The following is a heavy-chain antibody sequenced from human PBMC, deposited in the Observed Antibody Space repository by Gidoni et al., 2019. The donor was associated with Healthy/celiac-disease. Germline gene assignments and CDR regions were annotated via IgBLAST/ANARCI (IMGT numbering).Heavy chain of an antibody. CDR1: GFTFSSYR. CDR3: ARDLRDIVVVPAAFPYYYYGMDV. Sequence: EVQLVESGGGLVKPGGSLRLSCAASGFTFSSYRMNWVRQAPGKGLEWVSSISSSSSYIYYADSVKGRFTISRDNAKNSLYLQMNSLRAEDTAVYYCARDLRDIVVVPAAFPYYYYGMDVWGQGTTVTVSS. J-gene: IGHJ6*02. V-gene: IGHV3-21*01. CDR2: ISSSSSYI. D-gene: IGHD2-2*01.